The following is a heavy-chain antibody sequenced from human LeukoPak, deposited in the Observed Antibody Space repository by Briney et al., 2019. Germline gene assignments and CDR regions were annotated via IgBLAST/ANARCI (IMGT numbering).Heavy chain of an antibody. D-gene: IGHD2-21*02. CDR3: ARDFRGGGDFFFDY. J-gene: IGHJ4*02. CDR1: GFTFSSYS. CDR2: ISSSSSYI. V-gene: IGHV3-21*01. Sequence: PGGSLRLSCAASGFTFSSYSMNWARQAPGKGLEWVSSISSSSSYIYYADSVKGRFTISRDNAKDSLYLQMNSLRAKDTAVYYCARDFRGGGDFFFDYWGQGTLVTVSS.